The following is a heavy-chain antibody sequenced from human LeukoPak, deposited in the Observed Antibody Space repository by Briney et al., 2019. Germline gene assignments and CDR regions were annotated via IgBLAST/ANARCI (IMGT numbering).Heavy chain of an antibody. V-gene: IGHV4-34*01. CDR3: ARGLRWELLS. Sequence: SETLSLTCAVYGGPFSGYYWSWIRQPPGKGLEWIGEINHSGSTNYNPSLKSRVTISVDTSKNQFSLKLSSVTAADTAVYYCARGLRWELLSWGRGTLVTVSS. CDR1: GGPFSGYY. J-gene: IGHJ4*02. D-gene: IGHD1-26*01. CDR2: INHSGST.